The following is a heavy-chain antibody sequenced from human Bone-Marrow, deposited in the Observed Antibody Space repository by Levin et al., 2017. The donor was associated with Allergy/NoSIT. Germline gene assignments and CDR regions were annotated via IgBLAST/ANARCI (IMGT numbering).Heavy chain of an antibody. V-gene: IGHV5-51*01. CDR1: GYQFTDRW. CDR3: ARQSDELPPYHGEWVEEHYFDN. J-gene: IGHJ4*02. D-gene: IGHD3-10*01. Sequence: KVSCQVSGYQFTDRWIGWVRQLPGKGLEWMGNIYPGDSETRSSPSFQGQVTMSVDKSINTAFLHWASLSASDTAMYYCARQSDELPPYHGEWVEEHYFDNWGQGTLVSVSS. CDR2: IYPGDSET.